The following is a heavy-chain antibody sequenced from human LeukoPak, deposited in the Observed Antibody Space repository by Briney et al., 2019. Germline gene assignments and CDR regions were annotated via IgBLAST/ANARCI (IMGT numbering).Heavy chain of an antibody. Sequence: GGSLRLSCAASGFTFSNAWMSWVSQAPGKGLEWVGRIKGKTDGGTTDYAAPVKGRFTISRDDSKNTLYLQMNSLKTEDTAVYYCTPNLFDYWGQGTLVTVSS. J-gene: IGHJ4*02. V-gene: IGHV3-15*01. CDR3: TPNLFDY. CDR1: GFTFSNAW. CDR2: IKGKTDGGTT.